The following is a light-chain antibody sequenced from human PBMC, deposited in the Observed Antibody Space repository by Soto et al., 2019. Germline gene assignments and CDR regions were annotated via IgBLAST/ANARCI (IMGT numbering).Light chain of an antibody. Sequence: EIVLTQSPGTLSLSPGERATLSCRASPSVSSSYFAWYQQKPGQAPRLLIYGASSRATGIPDRFSGSGSGTDFTLTISRLEPEDFAVYYCQQYGSSPWTFGQGTKVEIK. V-gene: IGKV3-20*01. CDR2: GAS. J-gene: IGKJ1*01. CDR3: QQYGSSPWT. CDR1: PSVSSSY.